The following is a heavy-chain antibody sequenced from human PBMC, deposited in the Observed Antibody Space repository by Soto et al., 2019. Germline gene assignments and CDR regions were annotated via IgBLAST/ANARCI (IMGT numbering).Heavy chain of an antibody. J-gene: IGHJ6*02. D-gene: IGHD6-13*01. V-gene: IGHV3-11*01. CDR3: ARGGQQLHCMDV. CDR1: GFTFSDYY. CDR2: ISSSGSPI. Sequence: QVQLVESGGGLVKPGGSLRLSCAASGFTFSDYYMPWIRQAPGTGLEWVSYISSSGSPIYYADSVKGRFTISRDNSKSSRYLQMNSLRSEDTAVYYCARGGQQLHCMDVWGQGTTVTVSS.